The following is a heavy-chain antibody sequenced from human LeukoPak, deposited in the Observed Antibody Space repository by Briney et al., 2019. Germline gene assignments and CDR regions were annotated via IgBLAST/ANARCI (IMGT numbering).Heavy chain of an antibody. D-gene: IGHD5-24*01. CDR2: INPSGGST. Sequence: ASVKVSCKASGYTFTSYYLHWVRQAPGQGLEWMGIINPSGGSTSYAQKFQGRVTMTRDMFTSTVYMELSSLRSEDTAVYYCARDRVREMATITDYWGQGTLVTVSS. CDR3: ARDRVREMATITDY. J-gene: IGHJ4*02. CDR1: GYTFTSYY. V-gene: IGHV1-46*01.